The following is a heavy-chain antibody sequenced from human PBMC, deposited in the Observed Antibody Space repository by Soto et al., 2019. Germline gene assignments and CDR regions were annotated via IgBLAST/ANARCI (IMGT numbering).Heavy chain of an antibody. CDR2: INHRGST. J-gene: IGHJ6*02. V-gene: IGHV4-34*01. D-gene: IGHD2-15*01. CDR3: ARGPPQDIVVVVAATPLRDYYGMDV. CDR1: GGSFSGYY. Sequence: SETLSLTCAVYGGSFSGYYWSWIRQPPGKGLEWIGEINHRGSTNYNPSLKSRVTISVDTSKNQFSLKLSSVTAADTAVYYCARGPPQDIVVVVAATPLRDYYGMDVWGQGTTVTVSS.